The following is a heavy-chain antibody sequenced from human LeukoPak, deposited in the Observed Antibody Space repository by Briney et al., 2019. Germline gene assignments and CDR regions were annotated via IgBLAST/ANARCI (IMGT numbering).Heavy chain of an antibody. V-gene: IGHV1-2*02. J-gene: IGHJ5*02. CDR2: INPNSGGT. CDR3: ARDFHSFLVLMVYAAREGFDP. CDR1: GYTFTGYY. D-gene: IGHD2-8*01. Sequence: GASVKVSCKASGYTFTGYYMHWVRQAPGQGLEWMGWINPNSGGTNYAQKFQGRVTMTRDTSISTAYMELSRLRSDDTAVYYCARDFHSFLVLMVYAAREGFDPWGQGTLVTVSS.